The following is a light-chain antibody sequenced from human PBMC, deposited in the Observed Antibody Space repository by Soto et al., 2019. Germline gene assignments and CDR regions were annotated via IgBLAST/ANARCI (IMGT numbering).Light chain of an antibody. CDR1: NIGSKS. CDR2: CDS. V-gene: IGLV3-21*04. CDR3: QVWDSSSVLYV. Sequence: SYELTQPPSVSVAPGKTARITCGGNNIGSKSVHWYQQKPGQAPVLVIYCDSDRPSGIPERFSGSNSGNTATLTISRVEAGDEADYYCQVWDSSSVLYVFGTGTKVTVL. J-gene: IGLJ1*01.